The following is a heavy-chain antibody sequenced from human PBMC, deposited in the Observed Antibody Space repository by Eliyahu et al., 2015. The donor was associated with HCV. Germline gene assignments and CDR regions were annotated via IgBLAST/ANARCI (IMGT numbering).Heavy chain of an antibody. V-gene: IGHV4-59*01. D-gene: IGHD5-24*01. CDR3: ARVYNGYNMRXFDP. CDR1: XXSISTYY. Sequence: QVXLQESXPGLVKPSETLSLXCPXXXXSISTYYCSWIRQPPGKGLEWIGYIYYSGSTNYNPSLKSRVSISVDTSKNQFSLKLSSVTAADTAVYYCARVYNGYNMRXFDPWGQGTLVTVSS. J-gene: IGHJ5*02. CDR2: IYYSGST.